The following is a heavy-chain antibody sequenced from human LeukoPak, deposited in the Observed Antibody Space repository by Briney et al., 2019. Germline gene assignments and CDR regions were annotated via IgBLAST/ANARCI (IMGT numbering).Heavy chain of an antibody. V-gene: IGHV5-51*01. CDR1: GYTFTNYW. D-gene: IGHD7-27*01. Sequence: GESLKISCKASGYTFTNYWTVWVRQVPGKGLEWMGFIYAGDSDAKYSPSFQGQVTMSADNSISTAYLQWYSLKASDTAMYYCARLLYVGQTGDLNYFDSWGQGTLVTVSS. CDR2: IYAGDSDA. CDR3: ARLLYVGQTGDLNYFDS. J-gene: IGHJ4*02.